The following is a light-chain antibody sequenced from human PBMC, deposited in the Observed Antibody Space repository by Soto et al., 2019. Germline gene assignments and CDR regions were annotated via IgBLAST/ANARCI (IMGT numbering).Light chain of an antibody. V-gene: IGKV3-15*01. CDR1: QSVSSN. CDR3: QQYNNWPLT. CDR2: GAS. Sequence: DIVMTQSPATLSVSPGERATLSCRASQSVSSNLAWYQQKTGQAPRLLIYGASTSATGIAAMFSGSGSGTDFTLTISSLPSEDFAVYYCQQYNNWPLTFGGGTKVEIK. J-gene: IGKJ4*01.